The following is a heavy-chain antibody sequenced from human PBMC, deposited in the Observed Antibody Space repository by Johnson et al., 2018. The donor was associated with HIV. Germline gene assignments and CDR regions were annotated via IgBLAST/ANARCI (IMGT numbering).Heavy chain of an antibody. J-gene: IGHJ3*02. D-gene: IGHD5-18*01. CDR3: ARDWGTIQLWSSGAFDI. CDR2: IKQDGSEK. V-gene: IGHV3-7*01. Sequence: MLLVESGGGLVQPGGSLRLSCAASGFTFSSYWMSWVRQAPGKGLEWVANIKQDGSEKYYVDSVKGRFTISRDNSKNTLYLQMNSLRAEDTAVYYCARDWGTIQLWSSGAFDIWGQGTMVTVSS. CDR1: GFTFSSYW.